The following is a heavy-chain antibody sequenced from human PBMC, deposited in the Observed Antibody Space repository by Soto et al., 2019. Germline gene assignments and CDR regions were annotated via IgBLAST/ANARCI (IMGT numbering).Heavy chain of an antibody. V-gene: IGHV3-23*01. Sequence: PGGSLRLSCAASGFTFSSYAMSWVRQAPGKGLEWVSAISGSGGSTYYADSVKGRFTISRDNSKNTLYLQMNSLRAEDTAVYYCAIAHYYDSSGYPFDYWGQGTLVTVSS. CDR2: ISGSGGST. CDR1: GFTFSSYA. D-gene: IGHD3-22*01. J-gene: IGHJ4*02. CDR3: AIAHYYDSSGYPFDY.